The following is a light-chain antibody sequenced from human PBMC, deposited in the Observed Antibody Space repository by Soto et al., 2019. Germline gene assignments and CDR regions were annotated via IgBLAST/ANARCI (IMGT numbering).Light chain of an antibody. CDR2: AAS. V-gene: IGKV1-17*01. CDR1: QGISND. Sequence: DIHMTNTTSSLSASVRDIVTITCPVSQGISNDLGWYQQKPGKAAKRLIYAASSLQSGVPSRFSGSGSGTEFTLTISSLQPEDFATYSCLQHNSYPLSFGGGTKV. J-gene: IGKJ4*01. CDR3: LQHNSYPLS.